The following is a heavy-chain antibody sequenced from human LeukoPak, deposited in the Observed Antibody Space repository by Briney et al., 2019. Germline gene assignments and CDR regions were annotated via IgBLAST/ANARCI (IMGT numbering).Heavy chain of an antibody. V-gene: IGHV4-59*01. D-gene: IGHD1-1*01. Sequence: SETLSLTCTVSGGSISSYYWSWIRQPPGKGLEWIGYIYYSGSTNYNPSLKSRVTISVDTSKNQFSLKLSPVTAADTAVYYCARDRTTRGSAFDIWGQGTMVTVSS. J-gene: IGHJ3*02. CDR2: IYYSGST. CDR3: ARDRTTRGSAFDI. CDR1: GGSISSYY.